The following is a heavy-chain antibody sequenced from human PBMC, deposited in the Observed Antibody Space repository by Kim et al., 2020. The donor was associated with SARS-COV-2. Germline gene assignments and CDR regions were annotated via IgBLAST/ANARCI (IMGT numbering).Heavy chain of an antibody. D-gene: IGHD2-2*01. CDR2: ISGDGGST. Sequence: GGSLRLSCAASGFTFDDYAMHWVRQAPGKGLEWVSLISGDGGSTYYADSVKGRFTISRDNSKNSLYLQMNSLRTEDTALYYCASMTRYCSSTSCRNDYWGQGTLVTVSS. J-gene: IGHJ4*02. CDR1: GFTFDDYA. CDR3: ASMTRYCSSTSCRNDY. V-gene: IGHV3-43*02.